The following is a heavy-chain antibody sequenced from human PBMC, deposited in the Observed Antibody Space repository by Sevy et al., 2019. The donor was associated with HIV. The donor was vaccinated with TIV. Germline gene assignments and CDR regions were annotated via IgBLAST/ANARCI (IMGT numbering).Heavy chain of an antibody. CDR2: MNPSRGNT. CDR1: GYTFTTYD. V-gene: IGHV1-8*01. D-gene: IGHD3-10*01. Sequence: ASVKVSCRTSGYTFTTYDINWVRQATGQGLEWMGWMNPSRGNTGSAQKFQGRLTMTRDTSTSTAYMELSSLEPQDTAVYYCGGRRGFGELLGVGYWGQGTLVTVSS. J-gene: IGHJ4*02. CDR3: GGRRGFGELLGVGY.